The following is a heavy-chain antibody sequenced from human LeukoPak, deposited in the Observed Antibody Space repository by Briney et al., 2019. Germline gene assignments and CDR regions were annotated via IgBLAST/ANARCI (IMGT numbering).Heavy chain of an antibody. CDR3: AKVPRGGYNLFWYFDL. V-gene: IGHV3-30*02. D-gene: IGHD5-24*01. CDR1: GFTFSSYG. CDR2: IRYDGSNK. Sequence: PGGSLRLSCAASGFTFSSYGMHWVRQAPGKGLEWVAFIRYDGSNKYYADSVKGRFTISRDNSKNTLYLQMNSLRAEDTAVYYCAKVPRGGYNLFWYFDLWGRGTLVTVSS. J-gene: IGHJ2*01.